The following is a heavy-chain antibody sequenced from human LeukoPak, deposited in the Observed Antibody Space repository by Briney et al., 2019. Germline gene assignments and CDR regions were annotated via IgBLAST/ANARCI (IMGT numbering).Heavy chain of an antibody. V-gene: IGHV1-69*13. CDR2: IIPIFGTA. Sequence: GASVKVSCKASGGTFSSYAISWVRQAPGQGLEWMGGIIPIFGTANYAQKFQGRVTITADESTSTAYMELSSLRSEDTAVYYCARDQRTAGSWGSNAFDIWGQGTMVTVSS. CDR3: ARDQRTAGSWGSNAFDI. CDR1: GGTFSSYA. D-gene: IGHD7-27*01. J-gene: IGHJ3*02.